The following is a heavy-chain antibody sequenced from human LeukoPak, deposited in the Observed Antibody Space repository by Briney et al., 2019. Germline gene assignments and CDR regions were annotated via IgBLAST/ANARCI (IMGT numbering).Heavy chain of an antibody. CDR3: ARRLAALDAFDI. D-gene: IGHD2-21*01. Sequence: SETLSLTCTVSGGSFSTYYWSWFRQPPGKGLEWIAYIYYSGSTNYSPSLKSRVTISVDTSKNQFSLKLSSVTAADTAVYYCARRLAALDAFDIWGQGTMVSVSS. CDR1: GGSFSTYY. CDR2: IYYSGST. J-gene: IGHJ3*02. V-gene: IGHV4-59*08.